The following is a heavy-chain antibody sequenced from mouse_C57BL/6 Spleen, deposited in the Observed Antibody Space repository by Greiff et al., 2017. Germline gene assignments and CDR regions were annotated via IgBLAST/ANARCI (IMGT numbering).Heavy chain of an antibody. J-gene: IGHJ4*01. V-gene: IGHV1-76*01. CDR1: GYTFTDYY. CDR3: ARSGSSGLSYAMDY. Sequence: QVQLKQSGAELVRPGASVKLSCKASGYTFTDYYINWVKQRPGQGLEWIARIYPGSGNTYYNEKFKGKATLTAEKSSSTAYMQLSSLTSEDSAVYFCARSGSSGLSYAMDYWGQGTSVTVSS. D-gene: IGHD3-2*02. CDR2: IYPGSGNT.